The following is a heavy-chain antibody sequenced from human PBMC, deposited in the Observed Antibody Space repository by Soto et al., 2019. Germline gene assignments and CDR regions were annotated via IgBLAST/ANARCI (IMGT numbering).Heavy chain of an antibody. D-gene: IGHD2-15*01. CDR2: ISSSSSTI. CDR1: GFTFSSYS. V-gene: IGHV3-48*02. Sequence: GGSLRLSCAASGFTFSSYSMNWVRQAPGKGLEWVSYISSSSSTIYYADSVKGRFTISRDNAKNSLYLQMNSLRDEDTAVYYCARGACSGGSCYPSDYWGQGTLVTVSS. J-gene: IGHJ4*02. CDR3: ARGACSGGSCYPSDY.